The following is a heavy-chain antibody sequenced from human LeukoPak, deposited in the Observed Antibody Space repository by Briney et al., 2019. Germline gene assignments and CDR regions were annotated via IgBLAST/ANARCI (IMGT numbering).Heavy chain of an antibody. CDR1: GFTFSSYS. D-gene: IGHD6-13*01. CDR2: ISSSSSYI. Sequence: GGSLRLSCAASGFTFSSYSMNLVRQAPGKGLEWVSSISSSSSYIYYADSVKGRFTISRDNAKNSLYLQMNSLRAEDTAVYYCARGDSSSWYYFDYWGQGTLVTVSS. CDR3: ARGDSSSWYYFDY. J-gene: IGHJ4*02. V-gene: IGHV3-21*01.